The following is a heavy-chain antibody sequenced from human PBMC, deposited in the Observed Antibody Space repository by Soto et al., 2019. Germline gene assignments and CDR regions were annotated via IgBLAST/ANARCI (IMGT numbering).Heavy chain of an antibody. CDR3: ARCYGSGSYYNGLFDY. Sequence: QVQLQESGPGLVKPSQTLSLTCTVSGGSISSGGYYWSWIRQHPGKGLEWIGYIYYSGSTTYNPSLMSRVTISVDTSRNQFSLKLSSVTAADTAVYYCARCYGSGSYYNGLFDYWGQGTLVTVSS. D-gene: IGHD3-10*01. CDR1: GGSISSGGYY. V-gene: IGHV4-31*03. CDR2: IYYSGST. J-gene: IGHJ4*02.